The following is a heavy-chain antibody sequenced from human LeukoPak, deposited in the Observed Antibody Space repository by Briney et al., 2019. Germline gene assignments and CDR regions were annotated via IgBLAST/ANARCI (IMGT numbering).Heavy chain of an antibody. CDR1: GFTFSSYW. V-gene: IGHV3-7*04. D-gene: IGHD3-10*01. CDR2: IKEDGSEK. Sequence: GGSLRLSCGASGFTFSSYWLSWVRQVPGKGLEWVAKIKEDGSEKYYVDSVEGRFTISRDNSKNSLYLQMNSLRAEDTAVYYCERYLVRVRDFDYWGQGTLVTVSS. CDR3: ERYLVRVRDFDY. J-gene: IGHJ4*02.